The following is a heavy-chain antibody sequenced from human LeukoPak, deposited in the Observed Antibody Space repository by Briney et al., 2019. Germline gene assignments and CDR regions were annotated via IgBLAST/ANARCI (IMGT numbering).Heavy chain of an antibody. CDR3: AKGFGSGSYYLDAFDI. V-gene: IGHV3-43*02. CDR2: ISGDGGST. J-gene: IGHJ3*02. D-gene: IGHD3-10*01. CDR1: GFTFDDYA. Sequence: GGSLRLSCAASGFTFDDYAMHWVRQAPGKGLEWVSLISGDGGSTYYADSVKGRFTISRDNSKNSLYLQMNSLRTEDTALYYCAKGFGSGSYYLDAFDIWGQGTMVTVSP.